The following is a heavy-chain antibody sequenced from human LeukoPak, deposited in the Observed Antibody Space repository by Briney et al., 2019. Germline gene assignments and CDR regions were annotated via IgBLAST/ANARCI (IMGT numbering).Heavy chain of an antibody. CDR3: AKDMRWELLNAVFDY. V-gene: IGHV3-30*18. Sequence: GRSLRLSCAASGFTFSTSGMHWVRQAPGKGLEWVAAISYDGNNKYYADSVKGRFTISRDNSKNTLYLQMNSLRAEDTAVYYCAKDMRWELLNAVFDYWGQGTLVTVSS. CDR2: ISYDGNNK. D-gene: IGHD1-26*01. J-gene: IGHJ4*02. CDR1: GFTFSTSG.